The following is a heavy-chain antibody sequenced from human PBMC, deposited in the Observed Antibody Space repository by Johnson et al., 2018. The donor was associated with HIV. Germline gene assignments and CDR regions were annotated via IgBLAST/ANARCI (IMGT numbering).Heavy chain of an antibody. CDR3: ARTSCSGARCLGYDPFDV. J-gene: IGHJ3*01. V-gene: IGHV3-74*02. CDR2: INGDGSRL. D-gene: IGHD2-15*01. Sequence: VQLVESGGGLVQPGGSLRLSCAASGFTFSDHWMQWVRQAPGKGLVWVSRINGDGSRLTYADSVKGRFTIASDNAKNTLYLELKSLRSEDTAVYYCARTSCSGARCLGYDPFDVWGQGAMVTVSS. CDR1: GFTFSDHW.